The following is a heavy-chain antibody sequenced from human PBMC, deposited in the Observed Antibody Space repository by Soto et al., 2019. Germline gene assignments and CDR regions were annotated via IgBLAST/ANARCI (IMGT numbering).Heavy chain of an antibody. J-gene: IGHJ5*02. D-gene: IGHD3-10*01. V-gene: IGHV4-30-2*01. CDR1: GGSISSGGYF. CDR2: IYHSGST. Sequence: QLQLQESGSGLVKPSQTLSLTCVVSGGSISSGGYFWSWIRQPPGKGLEWIGYIYHSGSTYYNPSLKSRVTISVARSKNQFPLKLSSVTAAHTAVYYCARGLGPWGQGTLVTVSS. CDR3: ARGLGP.